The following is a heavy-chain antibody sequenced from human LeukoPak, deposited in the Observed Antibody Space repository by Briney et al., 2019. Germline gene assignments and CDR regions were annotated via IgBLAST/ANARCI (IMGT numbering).Heavy chain of an antibody. CDR2: ITGSGGRT. J-gene: IGHJ4*02. V-gene: IGHV3-23*01. Sequence: GGSLRLSCAVSGITLSNYGMSWVRQAPGKGLEWVSTITGSGGRTYYADSVMGRFTISRDNSKNTLYLQMNTVRAEDTAVYYCAKDPYDSGGYYWDYWGQGTLVTVSS. D-gene: IGHD3-22*01. CDR1: GITLSNYG. CDR3: AKDPYDSGGYYWDY.